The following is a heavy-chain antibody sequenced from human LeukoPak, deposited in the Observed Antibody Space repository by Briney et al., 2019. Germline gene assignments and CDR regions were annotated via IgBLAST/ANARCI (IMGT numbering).Heavy chain of an antibody. V-gene: IGHV1-8*01. CDR2: MNPNNGNT. CDR3: ARCTRAFGGSCSDMDV. Sequence: ASVKVSCKASGYTFTSYDVNWVRQTTGQGLEWMGWMNPNNGNTGYAQKFQGRVTMTRNTSISTAYMELSSLRSEDTAVYFCARCTRAFGGSCSDMDVWGKGTTVTVSS. J-gene: IGHJ6*03. D-gene: IGHD1-26*01. CDR1: GYTFTSYD.